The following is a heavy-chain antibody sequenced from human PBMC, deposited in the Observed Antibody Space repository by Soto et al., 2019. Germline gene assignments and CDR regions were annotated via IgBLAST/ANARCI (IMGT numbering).Heavy chain of an antibody. D-gene: IGHD6-19*01. CDR2: IYSGGTT. J-gene: IGHJ4*02. CDR3: ARDGGSSGVDY. V-gene: IGHV3-53*01. Sequence: EVQLVESGGGLIQPGGSLRLSCAASGFTVSNNYMSWVRQAPGKGLEWVSVIYSGGTTYYSDSVKGRFTISRDNSKNTLYLQMNSLRAEYTAVYDCARDGGSSGVDYWGQGTLVNVSS. CDR1: GFTVSNNY.